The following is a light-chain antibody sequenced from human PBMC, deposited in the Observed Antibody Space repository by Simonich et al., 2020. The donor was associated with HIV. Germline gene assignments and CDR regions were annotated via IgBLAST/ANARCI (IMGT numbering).Light chain of an antibody. CDR3: QQYNNWPSPFT. Sequence: EIVMTQSPATLSVSPGDRATLSCRASQIVTTNLAGYQQKPAQAPRLLIYAASTRATGIPARFSGSGSGTEFTLTISSTQSEDFAVYYCQQYNNWPSPFTFGPGTKVDIK. V-gene: IGKV3-15*01. CDR2: AAS. CDR1: QIVTTN. J-gene: IGKJ3*01.